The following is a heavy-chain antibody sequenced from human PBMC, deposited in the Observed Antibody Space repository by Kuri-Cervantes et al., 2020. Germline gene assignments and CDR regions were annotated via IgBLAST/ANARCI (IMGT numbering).Heavy chain of an antibody. CDR2: IYYSGST. V-gene: IGHV4-39*07. CDR3: ARVSIAAVGVIDY. CDR1: GGSISSSSYY. D-gene: IGHD6-25*01. Sequence: GSLRLSCTVSGGSISSSSYYWGWIRQPPGKGLEWIGSIYYSGSTYYNPSLKSRVTISVDTSKNQFSLKLSSVTATDTAVYYCARVSIAAVGVIDYWGQGTLVTVSS. J-gene: IGHJ4*02.